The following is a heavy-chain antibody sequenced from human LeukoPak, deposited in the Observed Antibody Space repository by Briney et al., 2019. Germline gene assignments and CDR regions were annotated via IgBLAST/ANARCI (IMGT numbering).Heavy chain of an antibody. CDR2: IRSKANSYAT. V-gene: IGHV3-73*01. Sequence: PGGSLRLSCAASGFTFSGSAMHWVRQASGKGLEWVGRIRSKANSYATAYAASVKGRFTISRDDSKNTAYLQMNSLKTEDTAVYYCTRRSVEAAAGTTASGIYYYYMDVWGKGTTVTVSS. CDR3: TRRSVEAAAGTTASGIYYYYMDV. CDR1: GFTFSGSA. J-gene: IGHJ6*03. D-gene: IGHD6-13*01.